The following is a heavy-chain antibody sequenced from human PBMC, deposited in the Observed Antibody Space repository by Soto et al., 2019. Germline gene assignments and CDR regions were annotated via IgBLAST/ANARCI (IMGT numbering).Heavy chain of an antibody. CDR1: GYTFTSYD. J-gene: IGHJ5*02. D-gene: IGHD3-3*01. V-gene: IGHV1-8*01. CDR3: ARTIFGVVIGEDWFDP. Sequence: ASVKVSCKASGYTFTSYDINWVRQATGQGLEWMGWMNPNSGNTGYAQKFQGRVTMTRNTSISTAYMELSSLRSEDTAVYYCARTIFGVVIGEDWFDPWGQGTLVTVS. CDR2: MNPNSGNT.